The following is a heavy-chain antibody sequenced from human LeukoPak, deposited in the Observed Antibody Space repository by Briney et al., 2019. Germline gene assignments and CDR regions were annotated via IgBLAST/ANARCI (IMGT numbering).Heavy chain of an antibody. CDR1: GGSILDSTYY. J-gene: IGHJ5*02. CDR3: ARQSSGYYYGWFDP. V-gene: IGHV4-39*01. Sequence: SETLSLTCTVSGGSILDSTYYWAWIRQPPAKRLEWIATIFYTGNTHYNPSLKSRVTMSVDTVKNQFSLNLNSVTAADTAVYYCARQSSGYYYGWFDPWGQGTLVTVSS. D-gene: IGHD3-22*01. CDR2: IFYTGNT.